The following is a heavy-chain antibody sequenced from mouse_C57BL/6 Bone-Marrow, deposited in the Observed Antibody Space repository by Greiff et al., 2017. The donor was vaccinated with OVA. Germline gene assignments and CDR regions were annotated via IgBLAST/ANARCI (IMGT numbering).Heavy chain of an antibody. CDR3: AREGWYFDV. CDR2: ISYDGSN. Sequence: EVQLVESGPGLVKPSQSLSLTCSVTGYSITSGYYWNWIRQFPGNKLEWMGYISYDGSNNYNPSLKNRTTITLDKSKYQFFLKLNSVTTEDTATYYCAREGWYFDVWGTGTTVTVSS. J-gene: IGHJ1*03. CDR1: GYSITSGYY. V-gene: IGHV3-6*01.